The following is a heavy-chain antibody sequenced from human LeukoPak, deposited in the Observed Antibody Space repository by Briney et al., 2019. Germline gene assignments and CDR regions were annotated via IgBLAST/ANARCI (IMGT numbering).Heavy chain of an antibody. CDR2: INHNGNVN. V-gene: IGHV3-7*03. J-gene: IGHJ6*02. D-gene: IGHD3-16*01. Sequence: AGGSLRLSCAASRFTFSSCWMNWARQAPGKGLEWVASINHNGNVNYYVDSVKGRFTISRDNAKNSLYLQMSNLRAEDTAVYFCARGGGLDVWGQGATVTVSS. CDR1: RFTFSSCW. CDR3: ARGGGLDV.